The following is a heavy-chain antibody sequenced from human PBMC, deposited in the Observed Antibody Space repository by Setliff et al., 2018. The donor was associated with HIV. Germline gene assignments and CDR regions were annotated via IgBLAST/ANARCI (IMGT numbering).Heavy chain of an antibody. D-gene: IGHD6-19*01. CDR2: IYTSGST. CDR3: ARSLLPSITVAGTIGY. V-gene: IGHV4-61*09. J-gene: IGHJ4*02. CDR1: GGSISSGSYY. Sequence: SETLSLTCTVSGGSISSGSYYWSWIRQPAGKGLEWIGQIYTSGSTNYNPSLKSRVTISVDTSKNHFSLKLSSVTAADTAVYYCARSLLPSITVAGTIGYWGQGSLVTVSS.